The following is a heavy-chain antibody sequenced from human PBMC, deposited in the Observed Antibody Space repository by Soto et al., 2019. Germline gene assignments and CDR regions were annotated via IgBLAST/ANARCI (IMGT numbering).Heavy chain of an antibody. V-gene: IGHV3-30-3*01. J-gene: IGHJ5*02. CDR3: VRGDGWFDP. CDR1: GFTFSSYA. CDR2: ISYDGSNK. D-gene: IGHD4-17*01. Sequence: QVQLVESGGGVVQPGRSLRLSCAASGFTFSSYAMHWVRQAPGKGLEWVAVISYDGSNKYYADSVKGRFTISRDNSKNTLYLQMNSLRAEDTAVYYCVRGDGWFDPWGQGTLVTVSS.